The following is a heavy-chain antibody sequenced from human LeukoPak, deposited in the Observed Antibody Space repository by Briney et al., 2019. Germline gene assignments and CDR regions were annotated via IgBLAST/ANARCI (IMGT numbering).Heavy chain of an antibody. V-gene: IGHV1-18*01. D-gene: IGHD2-2*01. J-gene: IGHJ5*02. Sequence: GASVKVSCKTSNYTFTNYGISWVRQAPGQGLEWMRWISAYTGITSFAQKFQGRVTMTTDTSTSTAYMELRSLRSDDTAIYYCARDLIYTTSWYDHWGQGTLVTVSS. CDR1: NYTFTNYG. CDR3: ARDLIYTTSWYDH. CDR2: ISAYTGIT.